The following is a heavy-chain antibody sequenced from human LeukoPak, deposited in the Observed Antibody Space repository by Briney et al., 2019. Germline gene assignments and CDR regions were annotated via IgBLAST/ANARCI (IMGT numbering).Heavy chain of an antibody. V-gene: IGHV4-39*07. CDR2: IYYSGST. D-gene: IGHD1-26*01. Sequence: PSETLSLTCTVSGASISSSSYYWGWIRQPPGKGLEWIGSIYYSGSTNYNPSLKSRVTISVDTSKNQFSLKVSSVTAADTAVYYCARAVVGATDYWGQGTLVTVSS. J-gene: IGHJ4*02. CDR3: ARAVVGATDY. CDR1: GASISSSSYY.